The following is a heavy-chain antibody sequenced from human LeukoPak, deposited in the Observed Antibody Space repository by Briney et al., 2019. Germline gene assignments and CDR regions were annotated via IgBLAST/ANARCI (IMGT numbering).Heavy chain of an antibody. CDR1: GYTFTNYP. CDR2: INTNTGNP. Sequence: ASVKVSCKASGYTFTNYPMIWVRQAPGQGLEWMGWINTNTGNPTYAQGFTGRFVFSLDTSVGTTYLQINSLKTEDTAVYYCARGGYSRGQGSPFDCWGQGTLVTVSS. V-gene: IGHV7-4-1*02. J-gene: IGHJ4*02. D-gene: IGHD6-19*01. CDR3: ARGGYSRGQGSPFDC.